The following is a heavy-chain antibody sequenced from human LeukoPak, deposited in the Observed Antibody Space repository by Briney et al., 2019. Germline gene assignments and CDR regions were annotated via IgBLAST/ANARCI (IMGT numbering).Heavy chain of an antibody. Sequence: GASVKVSCKASGYTFTGYYMHWVRQAPGQGLEWMGWINPNSGGTNYAQKFQGRVTMTRDTSISTACMELSRLRSDDTAVYYCARDLYSGSYYWGQGTLVTVSS. CDR2: INPNSGGT. D-gene: IGHD1-26*01. V-gene: IGHV1-2*02. J-gene: IGHJ4*02. CDR3: ARDLYSGSYY. CDR1: GYTFTGYY.